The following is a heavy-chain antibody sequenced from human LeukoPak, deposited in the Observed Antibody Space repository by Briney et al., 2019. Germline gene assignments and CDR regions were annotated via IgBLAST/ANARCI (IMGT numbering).Heavy chain of an antibody. D-gene: IGHD3-22*01. V-gene: IGHV3-11*01. Sequence: GALRLSCAASGFTLSDYYMTWIRQAPGKGLEWVSYISGNGRTIYYADSVKGRFTISRDNTKNSLSLQMHSLRAEDTAVYYCARDQGFAYDLDAFNVWGQGTMVTVSS. J-gene: IGHJ3*01. CDR2: ISGNGRTI. CDR3: ARDQGFAYDLDAFNV. CDR1: GFTLSDYY.